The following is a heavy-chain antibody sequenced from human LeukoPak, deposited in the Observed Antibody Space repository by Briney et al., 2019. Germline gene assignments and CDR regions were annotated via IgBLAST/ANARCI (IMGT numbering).Heavy chain of an antibody. V-gene: IGHV3-23*01. CDR1: GFTFSSYA. CDR2: ISGSGGST. D-gene: IGHD5-18*01. Sequence: GGSLRLSCAASGFTFSSYAMSWVRQAPGKGLEWVSAISGSGGSTYYADSVKGRFTISRDNSKNTLYLQMNSLRAEDTAVYYCAARGGYSYGQGDFDYWGQGTLVTVSS. CDR3: AARGGYSYGQGDFDY. J-gene: IGHJ4*02.